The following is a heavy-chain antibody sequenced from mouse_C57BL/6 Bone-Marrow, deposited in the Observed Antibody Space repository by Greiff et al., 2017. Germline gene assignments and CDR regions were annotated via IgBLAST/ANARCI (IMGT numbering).Heavy chain of an antibody. Sequence: QVQLQQSGAELVKPGASVKMSCKASGYTFTSYWITWVKQRPGQGLEWIGDIYPGSGSTNYNEKFKSKATLTVDTSSSTAYMQLSSLTSEDSAVYYCAREEVYSNYGAYWGQGTLVTVSA. CDR3: AREEVYSNYGAY. J-gene: IGHJ3*01. V-gene: IGHV1-55*01. CDR2: IYPGSGST. CDR1: GYTFTSYW. D-gene: IGHD2-5*01.